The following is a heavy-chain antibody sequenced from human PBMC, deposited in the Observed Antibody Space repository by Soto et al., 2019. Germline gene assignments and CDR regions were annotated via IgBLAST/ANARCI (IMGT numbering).Heavy chain of an antibody. J-gene: IGHJ6*02. CDR1: GGTLSSYA. Sequence: QVQVVQSGPEVKNPGSSVKVSCKASGGTLSSYAINWVRQAPGQGLEWVGGVIPVFDSTKYAQKFQGRVTITADNSRSTVYLELTGLRVDDTAVYYCARGTLRRDGYTGDRDADYIYTMDVWGQGTTVPVS. CDR2: VIPVFDST. V-gene: IGHV1-69*06. D-gene: IGHD4-17*01. CDR3: ARGTLRRDGYTGDRDADYIYTMDV.